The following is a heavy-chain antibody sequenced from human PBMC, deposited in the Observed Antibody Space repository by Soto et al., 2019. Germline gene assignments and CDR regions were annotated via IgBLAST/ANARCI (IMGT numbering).Heavy chain of an antibody. CDR3: AGGSTIVGVVIIGGYYGMDV. V-gene: IGHV1-69*13. CDR2: IIPIFGTA. Sequence: VASVKVSCKASGGTFSSYAISWVRQAPGQGLEWMGGIIPIFGTANYAQKFQGRVTITADESTSTAYMELSSLRSEDTAVYYCAGGSTIVGVVIIGGYYGMDVWGQGTTVTVSS. D-gene: IGHD3-3*01. J-gene: IGHJ6*02. CDR1: GGTFSSYA.